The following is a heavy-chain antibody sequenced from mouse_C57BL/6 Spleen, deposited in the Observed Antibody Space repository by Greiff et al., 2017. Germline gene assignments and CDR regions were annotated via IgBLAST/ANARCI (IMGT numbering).Heavy chain of an antibody. D-gene: IGHD4-1*01. J-gene: IGHJ4*01. CDR3: ARGGLGHYYAMDY. CDR1: GFTFSDYG. V-gene: IGHV5-17*01. Sequence: EVKLVESGGGLVKPGGSLKLSCAASGFTFSDYGMHWVRQAPEKGLEWVAYISSGSSTIYYADTVKGRFTISSDNAKNTLFLQMTSLRSEDTAMYYCARGGLGHYYAMDYWGQGTSVTVSS. CDR2: ISSGSSTI.